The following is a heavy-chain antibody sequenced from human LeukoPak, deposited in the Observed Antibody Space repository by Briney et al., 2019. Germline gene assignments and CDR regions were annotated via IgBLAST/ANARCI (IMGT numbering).Heavy chain of an antibody. D-gene: IGHD2-15*01. CDR3: ARPHVSGGNYYYMDV. V-gene: IGHV4-34*01. Sequence: PSETLSLTCAVYGGSFSGYYWSWIRQSPGKGLEWLGEINHSGSTNYIPSLKSRLTISIDTSKSQFSLKLSSVTAADTAVYYCARPHVSGGNYYYMDVWGKGITVTVSS. J-gene: IGHJ6*03. CDR2: INHSGST. CDR1: GGSFSGYY.